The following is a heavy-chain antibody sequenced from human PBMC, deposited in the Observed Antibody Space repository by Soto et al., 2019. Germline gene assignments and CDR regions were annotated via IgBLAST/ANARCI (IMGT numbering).Heavy chain of an antibody. CDR2: IYPGDSDA. V-gene: IGHV5-51*01. CDR3: ARRRYCSSTSCPLDV. D-gene: IGHD2-2*01. CDR1: GYSFTTYW. Sequence: GESLKISCKGSGYSFTTYWIAWVRQMPGRGLEWMGIIYPGDSDARYSPSFQGQVTISADKSISTAYLQWSSLKASDTAMYYCARRRYCSSTSCPLDVWGQGTTVTVSS. J-gene: IGHJ6*02.